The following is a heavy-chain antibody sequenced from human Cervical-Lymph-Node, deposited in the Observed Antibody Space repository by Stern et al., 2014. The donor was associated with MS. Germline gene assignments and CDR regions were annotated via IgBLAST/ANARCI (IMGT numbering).Heavy chain of an antibody. V-gene: IGHV5-51*01. D-gene: IGHD5-12*01. CDR3: ARLMVGEGYELRHNDY. CDR1: GYTFTTYW. CDR2: IYPGDSDT. J-gene: IGHJ4*02. Sequence: EVQLVESGAEVKKPGESLRISCEASGYTFTTYWIGWVRQMPGKGLEWMGIIYPGDSDTRYSPSFQGQITISADKSISTAYLQWSSLKASDTAVYYCARLMVGEGYELRHNDYWGQGTLVTVSS.